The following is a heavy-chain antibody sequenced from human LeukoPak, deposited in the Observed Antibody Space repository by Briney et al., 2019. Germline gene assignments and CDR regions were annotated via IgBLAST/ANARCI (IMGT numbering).Heavy chain of an antibody. V-gene: IGHV1-2*02. Sequence: GASVKVSCKASGHTFTGYYMHWVRQAPGQGLEWMGWINPNSGGTNYAQKFQGRVTMTRDTSISTAYMELSRLRSDDTAVYYCARDEGIVVVPDHRRFDPWGQGTLVTVSS. CDR2: INPNSGGT. CDR3: ARDEGIVVVPDHRRFDP. CDR1: GHTFTGYY. D-gene: IGHD2-2*01. J-gene: IGHJ5*02.